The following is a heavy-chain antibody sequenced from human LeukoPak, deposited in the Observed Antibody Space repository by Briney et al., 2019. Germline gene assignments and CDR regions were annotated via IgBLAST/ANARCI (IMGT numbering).Heavy chain of an antibody. D-gene: IGHD6-13*01. V-gene: IGHV3-23*01. CDR3: AKLYLGSSWYEGPFFDY. J-gene: IGHJ4*02. Sequence: GGTLRLSCAASGFTFSSYGMSWVRQAPGKGLEWVSAISGSGGSTYYADSVKGRFTISRDNSKNTLYLQMNSLRAEDTAVYYCAKLYLGSSWYEGPFFDYWGQGTLVTVSS. CDR2: ISGSGGST. CDR1: GFTFSSYG.